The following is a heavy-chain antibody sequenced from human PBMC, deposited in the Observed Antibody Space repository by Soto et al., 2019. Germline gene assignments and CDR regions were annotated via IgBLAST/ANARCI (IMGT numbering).Heavy chain of an antibody. V-gene: IGHV1-58*01. CDR3: AAGEFGAYYYYYGMDV. Sequence: QMQLVQSGPEVKKPGTSVKVSCKASGFTFTSSAVQWVRQARGQRLEWIGWIVVGSGDTNYAQKFQERVTITRDMSTSTAYMEVSSLRSEDTAVYYCAAGEFGAYYYYYGMDVWGQGTTVTVSS. J-gene: IGHJ6*02. CDR1: GFTFTSSA. D-gene: IGHD3-10*01. CDR2: IVVGSGDT.